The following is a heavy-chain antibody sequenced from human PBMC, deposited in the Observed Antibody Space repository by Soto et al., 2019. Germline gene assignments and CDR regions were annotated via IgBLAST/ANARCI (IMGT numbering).Heavy chain of an antibody. D-gene: IGHD3-10*01. CDR1: VGSFSSGGYN. CDR2: IYYSGST. CDR3: ARDRGRGLVRGVSAAFDI. J-gene: IGHJ3*02. Sequence: QVQLQGSGPGLVKPSQTLSLTCIVSVGSFSSGGYNGSWFRQHPGKGRGWIGYIYYSGSTYYNPSLKSRVTISVDTSKNQFSLKLSSVTAADTAVYYCARDRGRGLVRGVSAAFDIWGQGTMVTVSS. V-gene: IGHV4-31*03.